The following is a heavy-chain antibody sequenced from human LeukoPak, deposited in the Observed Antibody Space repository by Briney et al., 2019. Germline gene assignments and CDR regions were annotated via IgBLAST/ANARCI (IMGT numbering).Heavy chain of an antibody. CDR1: GFPSSTYW. CDR3: ARGPISSNPGT. V-gene: IGHV3-74*01. J-gene: IGHJ5*02. Sequence: GGSLRLSLAAPGFPSSTYWMHGFGQAPGKGLVWVSRVSADGSSTTYADSVKGRFTISRDNAKNTLYLQMNSLRAEDTAIYYCARGPISSNPGTWGQGTLVTVSS. D-gene: IGHD2-2*01. CDR2: VSADGSST.